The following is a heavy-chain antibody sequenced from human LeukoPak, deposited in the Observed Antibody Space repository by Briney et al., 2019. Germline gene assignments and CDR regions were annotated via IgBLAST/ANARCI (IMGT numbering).Heavy chain of an antibody. Sequence: GGSLRLSCTASGFAVSSNYINWVRQAPGKGLEWVSVIHTGGDTYYADSVKGRFTISRDNSKNTVYLQMNSLRAEDTALYYCARERDGYCGGDCYYYYGMDVWGQGTTVTVSS. CDR1: GFAVSSNY. D-gene: IGHD2-21*02. V-gene: IGHV3-66*01. J-gene: IGHJ6*02. CDR3: ARERDGYCGGDCYYYYGMDV. CDR2: IHTGGDT.